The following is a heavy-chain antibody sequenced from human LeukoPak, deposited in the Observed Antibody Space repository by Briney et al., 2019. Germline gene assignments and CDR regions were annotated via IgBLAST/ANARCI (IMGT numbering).Heavy chain of an antibody. CDR1: GFTFSSYA. CDR3: AKDHKEQQLVRSFDY. V-gene: IGHV3-23*01. CDR2: ISGSGGNA. J-gene: IGHJ4*02. D-gene: IGHD6-13*01. Sequence: PGGSLRLSCAASGFTFSSYAMSWVRQAPGKGLEWVSAISGSGGNAYYADSVKGRFTISRDNSKNTLYQQMNSLRAEDTALYYCAKDHKEQQLVRSFDYWGQGTLVTVSS.